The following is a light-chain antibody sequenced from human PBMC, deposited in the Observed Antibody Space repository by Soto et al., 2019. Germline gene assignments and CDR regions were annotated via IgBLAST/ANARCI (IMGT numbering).Light chain of an antibody. CDR3: SSYTGAYTLV. V-gene: IGLV2-14*01. CDR2: EVS. CDR1: SSDVGAYNY. Sequence: QSVLAQPASVSGSPGQSIAISRTGTSSDVGAYNYVSWYQQHPGKAPKLIVHEVSDRPSGVSDRFSGSKSDNTASLTISGLQAEDEADYSCSSYTGAYTLVFGTGTKVTVL. J-gene: IGLJ1*01.